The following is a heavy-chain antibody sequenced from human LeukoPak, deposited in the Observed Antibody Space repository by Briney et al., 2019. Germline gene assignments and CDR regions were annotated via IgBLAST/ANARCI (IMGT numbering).Heavy chain of an antibody. J-gene: IGHJ4*02. D-gene: IGHD3-16*01. V-gene: IGHV4-39*07. CDR1: DGSISSSSYC. CDR2: IYHSGNT. Sequence: SETLSLSCTVSDGSISSSSYCWGWIRQHPGKGLEWIGNIYHSGNTYYNSSLKSRVTISVDTSKNQFSLRLTSVTAADTAVYYCASLRVPGDFDYWGQGTLVTVSS. CDR3: ASLRVPGDFDY.